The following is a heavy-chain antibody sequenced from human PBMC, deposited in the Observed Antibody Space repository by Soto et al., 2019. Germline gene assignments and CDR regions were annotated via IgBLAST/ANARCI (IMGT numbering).Heavy chain of an antibody. CDR1: GGSFSGYY. J-gene: IGHJ5*02. CDR2: INHSGST. V-gene: IGHV4-34*01. D-gene: IGHD3-10*01. Sequence: QVQLQQWGAGLLKPSETLSLTCAVYGGSFSGYYWSWIRQPPGKGLEWIGEINHSGSTNYNPSLKSRVTISVDTSKNQFSLKLSSVTAADTAVYYCARGRGGEGYSGSGSRNWFDPWGQGTLVTVSS. CDR3: ARGRGGEGYSGSGSRNWFDP.